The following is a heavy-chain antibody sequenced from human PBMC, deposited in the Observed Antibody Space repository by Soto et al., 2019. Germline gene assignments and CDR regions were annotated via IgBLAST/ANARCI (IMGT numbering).Heavy chain of an antibody. D-gene: IGHD6-19*01. V-gene: IGHV3-74*01. Sequence: PGGSPRLSWASAGFTFGNYLVRWVRQAPGKGLVWVSRINSDVSTTSHADSVKGRFTISRDNAKNTLYLQMNSLRAEDTAVYYCARLPGYSTGWTPFDFWGQGTQVTGSS. J-gene: IGHJ4*02. CDR1: GFTFGNYL. CDR2: INSDVSTT. CDR3: ARLPGYSTGWTPFDF.